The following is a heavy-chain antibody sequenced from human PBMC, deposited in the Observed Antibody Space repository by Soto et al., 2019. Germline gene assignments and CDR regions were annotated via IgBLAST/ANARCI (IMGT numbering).Heavy chain of an antibody. Sequence: WASVKVSCKASGYTFTNYGISWVRQAPGQGLEWMGWINAYNGNTKSAQKLQGRVTLTTDTSTSTAYMELRSLRSDDTAVYYCARDAAAGLNDCWGQGTLVTVSS. CDR3: ARDAAAGLNDC. V-gene: IGHV1-18*01. CDR1: GYTFTNYG. J-gene: IGHJ4*02. D-gene: IGHD6-13*01. CDR2: INAYNGNT.